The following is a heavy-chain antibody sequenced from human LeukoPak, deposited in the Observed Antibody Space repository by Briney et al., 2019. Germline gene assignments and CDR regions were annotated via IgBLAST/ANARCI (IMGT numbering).Heavy chain of an antibody. J-gene: IGHJ4*02. CDR3: ARDRYSSMWSVFEY. Sequence: GGSLRLSCAASGFTFSSYSMNWVRQAPGKGLEWVSSISSSSSYIYYADSVKGRFTISRDNAKNSLYLQMNSLSAEDTAVYYCARDRYSSMWSVFEYWGQGALVTVSS. CDR1: GFTFSSYS. CDR2: ISSSSSYI. V-gene: IGHV3-21*01. D-gene: IGHD6-13*01.